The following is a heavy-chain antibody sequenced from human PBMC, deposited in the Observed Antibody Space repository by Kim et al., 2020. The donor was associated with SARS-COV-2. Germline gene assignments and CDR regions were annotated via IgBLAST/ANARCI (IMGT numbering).Heavy chain of an antibody. V-gene: IGHV6-1*01. J-gene: IGHJ6*02. D-gene: IGHD1-1*01. Sequence: SQTLSLTCAISGDSVSSNSASWSWIRQSPSRGLEWLGRTYYRSRWNNDYAVSVKSRISSNPDTSKNQFSLQLNSVTPEDMAVYYCVRGKEPSVWGQGTTVTVSS. CDR2: TYYRSRWNN. CDR1: GDSVSSNSAS. CDR3: VRGKEPSV.